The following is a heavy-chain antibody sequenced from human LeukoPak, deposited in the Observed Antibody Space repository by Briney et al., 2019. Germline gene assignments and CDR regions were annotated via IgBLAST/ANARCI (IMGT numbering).Heavy chain of an antibody. J-gene: IGHJ5*02. CDR1: GGTFSSYA. Sequence: ASVKVSCKASGGTFSSYAISWVRQAPGQGLEWMGGIIPIFGTANYAQKFQGRVTITTDESTSTAYMELSSLRSEDTAAYYCARDFYSGSFYNWFDPWGQGPLVTVSS. D-gene: IGHD1-26*01. CDR2: IIPIFGTA. CDR3: ARDFYSGSFYNWFDP. V-gene: IGHV1-69*05.